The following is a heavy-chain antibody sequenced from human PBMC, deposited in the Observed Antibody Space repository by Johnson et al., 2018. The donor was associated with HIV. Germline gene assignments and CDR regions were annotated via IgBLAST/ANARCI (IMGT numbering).Heavy chain of an antibody. D-gene: IGHD3-3*01. Sequence: VQLVESGGGVVRPGGSLRLSCAASGFTFDDYGMSWVRQAPGKGLEWVSGINWNGDTPGYADSVKGRFTISRDNAKNSLYLQMNSLRAEDTALYYCARGTRGGYYRDAFDIWGQGTMVIVSS. CDR3: ARGTRGGYYRDAFDI. CDR1: GFTFDDYG. J-gene: IGHJ3*02. V-gene: IGHV3-20*04. CDR2: INWNGDTP.